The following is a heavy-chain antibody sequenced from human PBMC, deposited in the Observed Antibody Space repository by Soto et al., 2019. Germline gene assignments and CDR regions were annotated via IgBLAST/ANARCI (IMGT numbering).Heavy chain of an antibody. Sequence: SETLSLTCTVSGGSITSGDDYWGWIRQPPGKGLEWLGYIYYSGTTHFNPSLKSRLTLSVDTSKNQFSLKLTSVSAADTAVYVCARATLVRDDAFDIWGQGTKVTVSS. D-gene: IGHD1-26*01. CDR2: IYYSGTT. V-gene: IGHV4-30-4*01. J-gene: IGHJ3*02. CDR3: ARATLVRDDAFDI. CDR1: GGSITSGDDY.